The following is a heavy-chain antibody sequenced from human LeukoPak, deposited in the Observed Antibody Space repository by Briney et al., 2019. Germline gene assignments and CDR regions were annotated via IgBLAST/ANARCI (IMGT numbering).Heavy chain of an antibody. CDR2: ISYDGTIR. D-gene: IGHD2-2*01. V-gene: IGHV3-30*18. CDR1: GLTFSSYG. Sequence: GGSLRLSCAASGLTFSSYGMHWVRQAPGKGLEWAAVISYDGTIRNYADSVKGRFTISRDNSKNTLYLQMNSLTAEDTALYYCAKGGCSSTTCYLANPWGQGTLVTVSS. CDR3: AKGGCSSTTCYLANP. J-gene: IGHJ5*02.